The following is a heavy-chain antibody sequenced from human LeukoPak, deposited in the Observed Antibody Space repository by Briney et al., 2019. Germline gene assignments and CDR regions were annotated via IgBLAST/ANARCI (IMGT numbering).Heavy chain of an antibody. D-gene: IGHD2-2*01. CDR1: GFTFSSYG. J-gene: IGHJ6*02. CDR3: AKDRGVVVPNYYYYGMDV. V-gene: IGHV3-33*06. Sequence: PGRSLRLSCAASGFTFSSYGMHWVRQAPGKGLEWVAVIWYDGSNKYYADSVKGRFTISRDNSKNTLYLQMNSLRAEDTAVYYCAKDRGVVVPNYYYYGMDVWGQGTTVTVSS. CDR2: IWYDGSNK.